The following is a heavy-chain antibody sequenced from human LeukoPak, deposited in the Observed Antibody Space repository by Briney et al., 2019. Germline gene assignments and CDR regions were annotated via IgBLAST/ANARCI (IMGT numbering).Heavy chain of an antibody. CDR1: GGSISSYY. V-gene: IGHV4-4*07. Sequence: SETLSLTCTVSGGSISSYYWSWIRQPAGKGLEWIGRIYTSGSTNYNPSLKSRVTMSVDTSKNQFSLKLSSVTAADTAVYYCAKGGYSYGRNAFDIWGQGTMVTVSS. CDR2: IYTSGST. J-gene: IGHJ3*02. CDR3: AKGGYSYGRNAFDI. D-gene: IGHD5-18*01.